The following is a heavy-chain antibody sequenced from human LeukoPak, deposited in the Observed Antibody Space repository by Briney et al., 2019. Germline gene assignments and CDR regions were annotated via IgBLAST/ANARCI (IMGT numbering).Heavy chain of an antibody. Sequence: ASVKVSCKASGGTFSSYAISWVRQAPGQGLGWMGRIIPRLDIANSAQSFQGRVTITADKSTSTAYMELSSLRSDDTAVYYCAREWYDILTGYQGFQLDYWGQGSLVTVSS. D-gene: IGHD3-9*01. CDR2: IIPRLDIA. CDR1: GGTFSSYA. CDR3: AREWYDILTGYQGFQLDY. V-gene: IGHV1-69*04. J-gene: IGHJ4*02.